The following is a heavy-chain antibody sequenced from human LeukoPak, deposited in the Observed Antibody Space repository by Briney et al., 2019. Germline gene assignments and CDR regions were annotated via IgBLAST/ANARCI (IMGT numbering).Heavy chain of an antibody. Sequence: PGRSLRLSCAASGFTFSSYGMHWVRQAPGKGLEWVAVIWYDGSNKYYADSVKGRFTISRDNAKNSLYLQMNSLRAEDTAVYYCARDTGYGDRPGNFDYWGQGTLVTVSS. V-gene: IGHV3-33*01. CDR1: GFTFSSYG. J-gene: IGHJ4*02. D-gene: IGHD4-17*01. CDR2: IWYDGSNK. CDR3: ARDTGYGDRPGNFDY.